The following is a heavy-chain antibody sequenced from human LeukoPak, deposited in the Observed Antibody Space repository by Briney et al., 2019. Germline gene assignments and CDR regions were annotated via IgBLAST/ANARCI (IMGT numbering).Heavy chain of an antibody. D-gene: IGHD2-2*01. CDR1: GYTFTSFA. CDR3: ARGIYCSSTSCYFDY. Sequence: GASVKVSCKASGYTFTSFAIHWVRQAPGQGLEWMGWINTNTGNPTYAQGFTGRFVFSLDTSVSTSYLQISSLEAEDTAVYYCARGIYCSSTSCYFDYWGQGTLVTVSS. V-gene: IGHV7-4-1*02. CDR2: INTNTGNP. J-gene: IGHJ4*02.